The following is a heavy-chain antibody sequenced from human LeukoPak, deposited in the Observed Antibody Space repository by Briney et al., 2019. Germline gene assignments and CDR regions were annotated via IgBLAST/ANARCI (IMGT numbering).Heavy chain of an antibody. D-gene: IGHD6-13*01. V-gene: IGHV4-34*01. J-gene: IGHJ5*02. Sequence: SETLSLTCAVYGGSFSGYYWSWIRQPPGKGLDWMGKINNSGSTNYNPSLKSRVTISVDTSKNQFSLKLSSVTAADTAVYYCARVRGYSSSWYPGWFDPWGQGTLVTVSS. CDR1: GGSFSGYY. CDR3: ARVRGYSSSWYPGWFDP. CDR2: INNSGST.